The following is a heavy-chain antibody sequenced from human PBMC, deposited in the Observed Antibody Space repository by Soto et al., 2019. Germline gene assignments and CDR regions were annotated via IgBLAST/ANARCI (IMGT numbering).Heavy chain of an antibody. CDR3: TRDLFSYDNCGILWFDP. Sequence: GGSLRLSCAASGFTFSSYGMHWVRQASGKGPEWVGRIRSKGHNYATEYAASVKGRFTISRDDSKNTAYLQMNSLQTEDTAVYYCTRDLFSYDNCGILWFDPWGQGTLVTVSS. J-gene: IGHJ5*01. V-gene: IGHV3-73*01. CDR2: IRSKGHNYAT. D-gene: IGHD3-22*01. CDR1: GFTFSSYG.